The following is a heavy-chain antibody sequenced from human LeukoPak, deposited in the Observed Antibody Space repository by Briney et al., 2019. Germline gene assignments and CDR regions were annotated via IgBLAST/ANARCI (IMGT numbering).Heavy chain of an antibody. V-gene: IGHV1-18*01. Sequence: GASVKVSCKASGYTFTSYGIRWVQQAPGQGLEWIGWISVYNGNTNYAQKLQGRVTMTTDTSTSTAYMELRSLRSDDTAVYYCARLGHTMNYYDSSGYYPLDYWGQRTLVTVSS. J-gene: IGHJ4*02. CDR3: ARLGHTMNYYDSSGYYPLDY. D-gene: IGHD3-22*01. CDR2: ISVYNGNT. CDR1: GYTFTSYG.